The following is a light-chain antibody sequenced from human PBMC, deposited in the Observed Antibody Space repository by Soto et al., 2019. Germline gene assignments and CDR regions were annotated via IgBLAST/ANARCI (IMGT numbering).Light chain of an antibody. Sequence: IQLNQSPSFLSASVRDRVTITCRASQGISTNLAWYQQKPGKAPKLLIYAASTLQSGVPSRFSGSGSGTEFTLTISSLLHEEDATYYCQQVYSFPLSTFGQGTKVDIK. J-gene: IGKJ1*01. CDR2: AAS. CDR3: QQVYSFPLST. CDR1: QGISTN. V-gene: IGKV1-9*01.